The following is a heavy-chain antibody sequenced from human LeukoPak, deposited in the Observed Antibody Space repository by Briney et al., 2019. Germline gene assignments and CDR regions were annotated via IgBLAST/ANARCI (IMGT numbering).Heavy chain of an antibody. CDR1: GFTFGDYA. CDR2: ISSKAYGGTT. V-gene: IGHV3-49*03. J-gene: IGHJ4*02. D-gene: IGHD3-22*01. CDR3: TRDLPPYDSSGYYYDPFDY. Sequence: GGSLRLSCTASGFTFGDYAMSWLRQAPGKGLEWVGFISSKAYGGTTEYAASVKGRFTISRDDSNSIAYLQMNSLKTEDTAVYYCTRDLPPYDSSGYYYDPFDYWGQGTLVTVSS.